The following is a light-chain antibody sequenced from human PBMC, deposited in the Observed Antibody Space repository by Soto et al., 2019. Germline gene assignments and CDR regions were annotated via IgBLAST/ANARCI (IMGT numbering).Light chain of an antibody. Sequence: EIVLTQSPGTLSLSPGERATLSCRARQSVSSSSLAWYQQNPGQAPRLLIYGASSRATGIPDRFSGSGSGTDFTLTISRLEPEDFAVYYCQKRSNWPSWTFGQGTKVDIK. J-gene: IGKJ1*01. V-gene: IGKV3D-20*02. CDR2: GAS. CDR1: QSVSSSS. CDR3: QKRSNWPSWT.